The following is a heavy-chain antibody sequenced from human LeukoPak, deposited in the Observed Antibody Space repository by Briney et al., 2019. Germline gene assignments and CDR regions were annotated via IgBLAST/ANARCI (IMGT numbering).Heavy chain of an antibody. CDR1: GGSFSGYY. J-gene: IGHJ2*01. Sequence: PSETLSLTCAVYGGSFSGYYWSWIRQPPGKGLEWIGEINHSGSTNYNPSLKSRVTISVDTSKNQFSLKLSSVTAADTAVYYCAQIRSTDWYLDLWGRGTLVTVSS. CDR3: AQIRSTDWYLDL. D-gene: IGHD4-17*01. V-gene: IGHV4-34*01. CDR2: INHSGST.